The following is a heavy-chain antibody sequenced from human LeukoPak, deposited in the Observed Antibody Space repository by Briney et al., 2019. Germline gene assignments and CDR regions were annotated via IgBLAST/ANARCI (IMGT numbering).Heavy chain of an antibody. D-gene: IGHD3-22*01. CDR1: GYTFTSYD. Sequence: ASVKVSCKASGYTFTSYDINWVRQATGQGLEWMGWMNPNSGNTGYAQKFQGRVTMTRNTSISTAYMELSSLRSEDTAVYYCARDHAKYYYDSSGYVPEYFQHWGQGTLVTVSS. CDR2: MNPNSGNT. CDR3: ARDHAKYYYDSSGYVPEYFQH. V-gene: IGHV1-8*01. J-gene: IGHJ1*01.